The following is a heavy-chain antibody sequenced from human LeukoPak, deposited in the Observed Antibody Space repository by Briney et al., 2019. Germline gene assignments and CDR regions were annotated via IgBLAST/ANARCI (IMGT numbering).Heavy chain of an antibody. D-gene: IGHD5-18*01. CDR1: GGSISSSSYY. J-gene: IGHJ4*02. CDR3: ARAEGIQLSPLDY. Sequence: PSETLSLTCTVSGGSISSSSYYWGWIRQPPGKGLEWIGSIYYSGSTNYNPSLKSRVTISVDTSKNQFSLKLSSVTAADTAVYCCARAEGIQLSPLDYWGQGTLVTVSS. CDR2: IYYSGST. V-gene: IGHV4-39*07.